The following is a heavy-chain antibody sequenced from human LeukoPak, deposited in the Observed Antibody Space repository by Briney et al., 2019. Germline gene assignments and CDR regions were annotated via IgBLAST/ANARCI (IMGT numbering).Heavy chain of an antibody. Sequence: GGSLRLSCAASGFIFRNYWMHWVRQALGKGLVWVARINPNGITTTYTDSVKGRFTISRDNAKNTLYLQMNSLRVEDTAVYYCARDFAGDRDYWGQGTLVTVSS. J-gene: IGHJ4*02. V-gene: IGHV3-74*01. D-gene: IGHD4-17*01. CDR2: INPNGITT. CDR3: ARDFAGDRDY. CDR1: GFIFRNYW.